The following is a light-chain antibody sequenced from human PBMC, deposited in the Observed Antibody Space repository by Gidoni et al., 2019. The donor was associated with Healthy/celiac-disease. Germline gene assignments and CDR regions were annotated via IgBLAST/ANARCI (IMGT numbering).Light chain of an antibody. V-gene: IGKV1-12*01. J-gene: IGKJ4*01. CDR3: QQANSLPPT. CDR1: QGISSW. CDR2: AAS. Sequence: DIQMTQSPSAVSASVGDRVTITCRASQGISSWLDWYQQKPGKAPKLLIYAASSLQCGVPSRFSGSGSGTDFTLTINSLQAEDFAAYYCQQANSLPPTFGGGTKVEIK.